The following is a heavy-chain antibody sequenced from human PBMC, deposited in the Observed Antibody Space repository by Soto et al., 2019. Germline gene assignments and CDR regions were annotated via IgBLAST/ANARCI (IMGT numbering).Heavy chain of an antibody. D-gene: IGHD2-15*01. Sequence: SETLSLTCVVSGESFSGYYWSWIRQTPGMRLEWIGEVDHRGSTTYNPSLKNRASISIDSSKNLFSLELTSVTAADTAVYYCARHPRSGGSDGRDEDGMDVWGQGTTVTVSS. J-gene: IGHJ6*02. CDR1: GESFSGYY. CDR3: ARHPRSGGSDGRDEDGMDV. V-gene: IGHV4-34*01. CDR2: VDHRGST.